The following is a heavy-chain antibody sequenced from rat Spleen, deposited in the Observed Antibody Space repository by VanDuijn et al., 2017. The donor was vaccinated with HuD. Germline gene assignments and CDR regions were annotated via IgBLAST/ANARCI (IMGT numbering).Heavy chain of an antibody. CDR2: ISPGGGNT. J-gene: IGHJ2*01. CDR1: GFTFSNFG. Sequence: EVQLVESDGGLVQPGRSLKLSCAASGFTFSNFGFVWVRQAPTEGLEWVASISPGGGNTFYRDSVKVRFTISRDNAKTTLYLQMDSLRSEDTATYYCARGGGIDYWGQGVMVTVSS. V-gene: IGHV5S13*01. CDR3: ARGGGIDY. D-gene: IGHD1-11*01.